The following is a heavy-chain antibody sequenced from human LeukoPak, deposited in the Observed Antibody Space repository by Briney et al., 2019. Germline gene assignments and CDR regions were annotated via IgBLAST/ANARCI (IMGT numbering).Heavy chain of an antibody. J-gene: IGHJ4*02. CDR2: IDRDGST. CDR3: GRNADYCIDY. D-gene: IGHD2-15*01. Sequence: SETLSLTCVVSGYSISSGYWWSWVRQSPEKGLEWIGEIDRDGSTNYNPSLKSRATISVDTSNNQFSLTLTSVTAADTAMYYCGRNADYCIDYWGQGTLVTVSS. V-gene: IGHV4-4*02. CDR1: GYSISSGYW.